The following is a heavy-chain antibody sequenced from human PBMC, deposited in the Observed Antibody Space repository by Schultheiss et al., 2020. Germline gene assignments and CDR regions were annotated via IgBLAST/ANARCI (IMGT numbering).Heavy chain of an antibody. CDR2: ISSSSSTI. V-gene: IGHV3-48*02. J-gene: IGHJ6*02. Sequence: GGSLRLSCAASGFTFDDYAMHWVRQAPGKGLEWVSYISSSSSTIYYADSVKGRFTISRDNAKNSLYLQMNSLRDEDTAVYYCARRVAMGSYGMDVWGQGTTVNVSS. D-gene: IGHD5-18*01. CDR1: GFTFDDYA. CDR3: ARRVAMGSYGMDV.